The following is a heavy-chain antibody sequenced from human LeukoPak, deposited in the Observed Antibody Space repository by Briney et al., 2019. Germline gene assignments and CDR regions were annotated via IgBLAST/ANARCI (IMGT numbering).Heavy chain of an antibody. CDR1: GFTFSSYW. V-gene: IGHV3-74*01. D-gene: IGHD1-26*01. CDR3: ARDRDSTIFDY. Sequence: GGSLRLSCAASGFTFSSYWMHWVRQAPGKGLVWVSRINSDGSSTSYADSVKGRFTISRDNAKNTLYPQMNSLRAEDTAVYYCARDRDSTIFDYWGQGTLVTVSS. CDR2: INSDGSST. J-gene: IGHJ4*02.